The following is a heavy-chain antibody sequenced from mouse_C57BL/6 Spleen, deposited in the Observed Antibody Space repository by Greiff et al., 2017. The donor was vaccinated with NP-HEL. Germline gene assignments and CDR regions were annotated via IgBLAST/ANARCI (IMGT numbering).Heavy chain of an antibody. D-gene: IGHD1-1*01. V-gene: IGHV5-4*01. CDR2: ISDGGSYT. Sequence: DVKLVESGGGLVKPGGSLKLSCAASGFTFSSYAMSWVRQTPEKRLEWVATISDGGSYTYYPDNVKGRFTISRDNAKNNLYLQMSHLKSEDTAMYYCAREGLLRSYYFDYWGQGTTLTVSS. CDR3: AREGLLRSYYFDY. J-gene: IGHJ2*01. CDR1: GFTFSSYA.